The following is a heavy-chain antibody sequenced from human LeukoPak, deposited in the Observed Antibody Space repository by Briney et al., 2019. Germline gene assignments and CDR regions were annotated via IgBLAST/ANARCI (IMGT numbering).Heavy chain of an antibody. CDR2: MYDTVNT. CDR3: ATIKRGYPYGYFDF. Sequence: SETLSLTCTVSGGSISSHYWNWVRQPPGKGLEGMGYMYDTVNTKDNPSLTSRLTLSADTSKNQFSLRLGSVTAADTAVYYCATIKRGYPYGYFDFWGQGILVTVSS. CDR1: GGSISSHY. J-gene: IGHJ4*02. D-gene: IGHD5-18*01. V-gene: IGHV4-59*11.